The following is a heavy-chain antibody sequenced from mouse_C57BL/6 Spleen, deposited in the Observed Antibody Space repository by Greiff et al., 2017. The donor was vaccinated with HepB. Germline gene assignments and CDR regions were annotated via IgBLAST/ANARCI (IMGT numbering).Heavy chain of an antibody. CDR1: GYSITSGYY. D-gene: IGHD1-1*02. CDR2: ISYDGSN. J-gene: IGHJ2*01. Sequence: ESGPGLVKPSQSLSLTCSVTGYSITSGYYWNWIRQFPGNKLEWMGYISYDGSNNYNPSLKNRISITRDTSKNQFFLKLNSVTTEDTATYYCALGHYGLDYWGQGTTLTVSS. CDR3: ALGHYGLDY. V-gene: IGHV3-6*01.